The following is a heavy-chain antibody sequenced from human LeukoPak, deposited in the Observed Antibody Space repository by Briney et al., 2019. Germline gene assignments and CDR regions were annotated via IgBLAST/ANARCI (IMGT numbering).Heavy chain of an antibody. V-gene: IGHV3-30-3*01. CDR1: GFTFSSYA. CDR2: ISYDGSNK. Sequence: GGSLRLSCAASGFTFSSYAMHWVRQAPGKGLEWVAVISYDGSNKYYADSVKGRFTISRDNSKNTLYLQMNSLRAEDTAVYYCARPSGLYTSSWGAFDSWGQGTLVTVSS. J-gene: IGHJ4*02. CDR3: ARPSGLYTSSWGAFDS. D-gene: IGHD6-13*01.